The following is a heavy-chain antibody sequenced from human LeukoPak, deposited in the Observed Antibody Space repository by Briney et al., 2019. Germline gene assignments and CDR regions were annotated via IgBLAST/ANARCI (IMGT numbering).Heavy chain of an antibody. CDR1: GGSISSGGYY. J-gene: IGHJ5*02. CDR3: AREVRRSLTGYYYGFDP. Sequence: SETLSLTCTVSGGSISSGGYYWSWIRQHPGKGLEWIGYIYYSGSTYYNPSLKSRVTISVATSKNQFSLKLSSVTAADTAVYYCAREVRRSLTGYYYGFDPWGQGTLVTVSS. V-gene: IGHV4-31*03. D-gene: IGHD3-9*01. CDR2: IYYSGST.